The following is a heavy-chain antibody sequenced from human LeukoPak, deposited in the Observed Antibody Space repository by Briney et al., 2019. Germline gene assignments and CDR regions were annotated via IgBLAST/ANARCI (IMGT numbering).Heavy chain of an antibody. CDR1: GDSVSGNRAT. CDR3: ARDPVGGSTIFDY. CDR2: TYYRSKWYY. V-gene: IGHV6-1*01. J-gene: IGHJ4*02. Sequence: SQTLSLTCAISGDSVSGNRATWNWLRQSPSRGLEWLGRTYYRSKWYYDYAVAVKSRISINPDTSKNQFSLQLSSVTPEDTAVYYCARDPVGGSTIFDYWGQGTLVTVSS. D-gene: IGHD1-26*01.